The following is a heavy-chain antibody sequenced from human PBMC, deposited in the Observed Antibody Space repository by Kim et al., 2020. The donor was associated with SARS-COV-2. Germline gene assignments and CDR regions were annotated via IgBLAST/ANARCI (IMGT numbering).Heavy chain of an antibody. Sequence: SGSYINYATPVKVRFTISRDNAKNSLYQEMNSLRAEDTAVYYCARDPFNYWGQGTLVTVSS. J-gene: IGHJ4*02. CDR3: ARDPFNY. CDR2: SGSYI. V-gene: IGHV3-21*01.